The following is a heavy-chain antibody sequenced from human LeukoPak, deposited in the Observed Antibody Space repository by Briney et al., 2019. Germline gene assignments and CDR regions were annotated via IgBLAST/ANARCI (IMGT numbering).Heavy chain of an antibody. J-gene: IGHJ4*02. Sequence: AETLSLTCTVSDGSITNYDWSWVRQPPGKRLEFIGHVHYSGTANYNPSLRSRVTISIDTSKKHFFLKLKSVTAADTAVYYCARGYGDFRVEGRYFHSWGQGTLVTVSS. CDR1: DGSITNYD. D-gene: IGHD4-17*01. V-gene: IGHV4-59*01. CDR3: ARGYGDFRVEGRYFHS. CDR2: VHYSGTA.